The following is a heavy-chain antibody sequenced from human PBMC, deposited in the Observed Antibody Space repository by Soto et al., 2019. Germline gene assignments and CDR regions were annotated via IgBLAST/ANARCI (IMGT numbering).Heavy chain of an antibody. CDR1: GFTFSSYA. J-gene: IGHJ5*02. CDR3: GKEKDKFYDFSGLAP. CDR2: ISGRGGST. V-gene: IGHV3-23*01. D-gene: IGHD3-3*01. Sequence: EVQLLESGGGLVQPGGSLRLSCAASGFTFSSYAMSWVRQAPGKGLEWVSAISGRGGSTYYADSVKGRFTISRDNSTNTLYLQINSLSAEDTAVSYCGKEKDKFYDFSGLAPCGKGTLATVSS.